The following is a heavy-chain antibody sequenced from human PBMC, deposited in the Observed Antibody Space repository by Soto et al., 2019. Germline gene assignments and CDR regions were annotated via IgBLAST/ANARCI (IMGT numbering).Heavy chain of an antibody. CDR3: ASGGYCDTVNCYEGYWSGMDV. CDR2: INPNSGGT. D-gene: IGHD2-2*03. CDR1: GYSFTDYY. Sequence: QVQMVQSGAEVKKPGASVRVYCKTSGYSFTDYYIHWVRQAPGQGLEWMGWINPNSGGTNYARKFQGRVTLTRDTPMNTAYVELSSLTSDDTAVFHCASGGYCDTVNCYEGYWSGMDVWGQATTVSVSS. V-gene: IGHV1-2*02. J-gene: IGHJ6*02.